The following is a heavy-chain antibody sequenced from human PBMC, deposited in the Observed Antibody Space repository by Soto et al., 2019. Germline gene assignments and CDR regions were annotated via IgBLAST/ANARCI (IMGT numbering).Heavy chain of an antibody. V-gene: IGHV3-30*18. CDR2: ISYDGSNK. D-gene: IGHD3-9*01. Sequence: GGSLRLSCAASGFTFSSYGMHWVRQAPGKGLEWVSVISYDGSNKYYADSVKGRFTISRDNSKNTLYLQMNSLRAEDTAVYYCANDGTVLRYFDWLSGIDYWGQGTLVTVSS. CDR3: ANDGTVLRYFDWLSGIDY. CDR1: GFTFSSYG. J-gene: IGHJ4*02.